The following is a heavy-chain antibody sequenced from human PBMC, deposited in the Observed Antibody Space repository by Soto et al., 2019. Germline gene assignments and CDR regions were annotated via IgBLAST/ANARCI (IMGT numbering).Heavy chain of an antibody. Sequence: QVQLVESGGGVVQPGRSLRLSCAASGFTFSSYGMHWVRQAPGKGLEWVAVISYDGSHKYYADSVKGRFTISRDTSKNTLYLQMNSLRAEDTAVYYCANDARIVVVTAPYDYWGQGTLVTVSS. J-gene: IGHJ4*02. V-gene: IGHV3-30*18. CDR2: ISYDGSHK. CDR3: ANDARIVVVTAPYDY. D-gene: IGHD2-21*02. CDR1: GFTFSSYG.